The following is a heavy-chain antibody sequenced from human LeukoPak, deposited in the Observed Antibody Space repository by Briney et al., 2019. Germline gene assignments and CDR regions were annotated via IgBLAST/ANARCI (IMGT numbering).Heavy chain of an antibody. Sequence: SQTLSLTCAISGDSVSSNSAAWNWIRQSPSRGLEWLGSTYYRSKWYNDYAVSVKSRITINPDTSKNQFSLQLNSVTPEDTAVYYCARGYYDSSGYYYSYNWFDPWGQGTLVTVSS. J-gene: IGHJ5*02. CDR2: TYYRSKWYN. CDR3: ARGYYDSSGYYYSYNWFDP. D-gene: IGHD3-22*01. CDR1: GDSVSSNSAA. V-gene: IGHV6-1*01.